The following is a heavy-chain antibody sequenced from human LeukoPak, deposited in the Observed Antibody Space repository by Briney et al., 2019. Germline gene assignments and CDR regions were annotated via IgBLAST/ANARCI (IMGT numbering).Heavy chain of an antibody. Sequence: PSETLSLTCAVYGGSFSGYYWSWIRQPPGKGLEWIGEINHSGSTNYNPPLKSRVTISVDTSKNQFSLKLSSVTAADTAVYYCARAQRKDFDYWGQGTLVTASS. CDR3: ARAQRKDFDY. CDR2: INHSGST. V-gene: IGHV4-34*01. CDR1: GGSFSGYY. D-gene: IGHD1-14*01. J-gene: IGHJ4*02.